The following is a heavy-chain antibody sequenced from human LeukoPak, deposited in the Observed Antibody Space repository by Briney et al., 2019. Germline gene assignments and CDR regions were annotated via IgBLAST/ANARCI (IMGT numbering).Heavy chain of an antibody. V-gene: IGHV3-30*02. CDR3: VKGGSSSHNCFDP. CDR2: IRNDGSND. D-gene: IGHD6-13*01. J-gene: IGHJ5*02. CDR1: GFTFSDFG. Sequence: GGSPRLSCAASGFTFSDFGMHWVRQAPGKGLEWVAFIRNDGSNDYYPDSVKGRFTIYRDNSSTTLYLQMHSLRIEDTAVYYCVKGGSSSHNCFDPWGQGILVTVSS.